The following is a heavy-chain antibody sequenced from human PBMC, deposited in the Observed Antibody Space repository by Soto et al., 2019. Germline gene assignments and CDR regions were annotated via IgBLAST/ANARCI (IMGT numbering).Heavy chain of an antibody. CDR1: GFIFTTSD. D-gene: IGHD2-21*02. J-gene: IGHJ4*02. Sequence: EVQLVESEGGLVQPGGSLRLSCEASGFIFTTSDMSWVRQAPGKGLEWISSITITGDTTHYADSVKGRFTISRDNSRKPVYLQMNSPRVDDAAVYYWGKGGGGDHGYWGQGTLVAVSS. V-gene: IGHV3-23*04. CDR2: ITITGDTT. CDR3: GKGGGGDHGY.